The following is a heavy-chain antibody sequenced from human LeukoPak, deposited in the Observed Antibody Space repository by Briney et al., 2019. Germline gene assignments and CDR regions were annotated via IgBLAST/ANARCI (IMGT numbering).Heavy chain of an antibody. Sequence: GESLKISCKASGYSFTNYWIGWVRQMPGKGLEWMGIIYAGDFDTRYSPSFQGQVTISADKSISTAFLQWSSLKASDTAMYYCARHSYATDYWGQGTLVTVSS. CDR1: GYSFTNYW. CDR2: IYAGDFDT. CDR3: ARHSYATDY. J-gene: IGHJ4*02. V-gene: IGHV5-51*01. D-gene: IGHD3-16*01.